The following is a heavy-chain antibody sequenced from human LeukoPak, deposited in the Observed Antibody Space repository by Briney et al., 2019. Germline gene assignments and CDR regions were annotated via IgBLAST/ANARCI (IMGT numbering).Heavy chain of an antibody. J-gene: IGHJ4*02. D-gene: IGHD6-19*01. CDR2: ISSSGSTI. CDR3: ARVGKNGWDSDH. Sequence: GGSLRLSCAASGFTFSDYYMSWIRQAPGKGLEWVSYISSSGSTIYYADSVKGRFTISRDNAKNSLYLQMDTLRAEDTAVYYCARVGKNGWDSDHWGQGTLVTVSS. V-gene: IGHV3-11*04. CDR1: GFTFSDYY.